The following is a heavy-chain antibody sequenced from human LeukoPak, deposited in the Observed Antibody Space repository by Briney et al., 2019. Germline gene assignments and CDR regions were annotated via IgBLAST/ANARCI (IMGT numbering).Heavy chain of an antibody. Sequence: PGGSPRLSCAASGFTFDDYAMHWVRQAPGKGLEWVSLIRADGITTYYADSVKGRFTISRDSSKNSLYLQMNSLRTEDSALYYCAKDYYWGQGTLVTVSS. J-gene: IGHJ4*02. CDR1: GFTFDDYA. V-gene: IGHV3-43*02. CDR3: AKDYY. CDR2: IRADGITT.